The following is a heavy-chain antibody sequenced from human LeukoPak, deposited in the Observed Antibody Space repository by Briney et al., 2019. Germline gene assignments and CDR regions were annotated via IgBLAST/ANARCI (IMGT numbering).Heavy chain of an antibody. CDR2: IYYSGST. D-gene: IGHD1-26*01. CDR1: GGSISSYY. V-gene: IGHV4-59*01. J-gene: IGHJ5*02. Sequence: SETLSLTCTVSGGSISSYYWSWIRQPPGKGLEWIGYIYYSGSTNYNPSLKSRVTISVDTSKNQFSLKLSSVTAADTAVYYCAGGGGYYHNWFDPWGQGTLVTVSS. CDR3: AGGGGYYHNWFDP.